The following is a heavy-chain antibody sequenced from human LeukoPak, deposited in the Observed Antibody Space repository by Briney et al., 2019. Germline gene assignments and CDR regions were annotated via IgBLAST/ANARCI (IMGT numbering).Heavy chain of an antibody. V-gene: IGHV4-59*01. CDR1: GGSISSYY. J-gene: IGHJ4*02. Sequence: SETLSLTCTVSGGSISSYYWSWIRQPPGKGLEWIGYIYYSGSTNYNSSLKSRVTISVDTSKNQFSLKLSSVTAADTAVYYCARVGSIAAAGPTFDYWGQGTLVTVSS. CDR3: ARVGSIAAAGPTFDY. D-gene: IGHD6-13*01. CDR2: IYYSGST.